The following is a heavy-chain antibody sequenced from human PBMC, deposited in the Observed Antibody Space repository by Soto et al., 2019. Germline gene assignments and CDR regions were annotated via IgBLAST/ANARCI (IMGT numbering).Heavy chain of an antibody. Sequence: QVQVVESGGGVVQPGTSLRLSCAASGFAFTNYGIHWVRQAPGKGLEWVAHISNDGSKKFYGDSVKGRFTISRDNSKNTVYLQLNGLTAGDTAIYYCAKVAGGLGYFDLWGRGTLVTVSS. D-gene: IGHD3-16*01. CDR3: AKVAGGLGYFDL. CDR1: GFAFTNYG. V-gene: IGHV3-30*18. CDR2: ISNDGSKK. J-gene: IGHJ2*01.